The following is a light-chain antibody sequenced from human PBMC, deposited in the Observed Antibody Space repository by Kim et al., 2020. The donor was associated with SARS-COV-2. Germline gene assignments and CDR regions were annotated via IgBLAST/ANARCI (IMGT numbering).Light chain of an antibody. CDR1: QSVSSN. CDR2: GAF. J-gene: IGKJ2*01. CDR3: QQYKNWPYS. V-gene: IGKV3-15*01. Sequence: SVSPGERATLACRASQSVSSNLAWYQQKPGQAPRLLIYGAFTRATGIPARFSGSGSGTEFTPTINSLQSEDFAVYYCQQYKNWPYSFGQGTKLEI.